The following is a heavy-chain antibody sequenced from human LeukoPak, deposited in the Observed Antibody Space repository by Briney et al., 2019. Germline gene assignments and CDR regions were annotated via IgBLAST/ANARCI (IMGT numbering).Heavy chain of an antibody. D-gene: IGHD1-26*01. J-gene: IGHJ4*02. V-gene: IGHV4-59*08. CDR2: IFYSGNT. CDR3: ARLAAISGSDYPDD. Sequence: SETLSLTCTVSGVSISSYYWSWIRQPPGKGLEWIGYIFYSGNTIYNPSLRSRLTISADTSKNHFSLRLRSVTAADTAVYYCARLAAISGSDYPDDWGQGTLVTVSS. CDR1: GVSISSYY.